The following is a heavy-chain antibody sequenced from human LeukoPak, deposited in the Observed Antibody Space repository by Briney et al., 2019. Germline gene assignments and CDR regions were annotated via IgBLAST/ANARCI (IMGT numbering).Heavy chain of an antibody. V-gene: IGHV1-8*03. CDR1: GYTFTSYD. D-gene: IGHD6-13*01. Sequence: EASVKVSCKASGYTFTSYDINWVRQATGQGLEWMGWMNPNSGNTGYAQKFQGRVTITRNTSISTAYMELSSLRSKDTAVYYCARGRYSSSWPPYFQHWGQGTLVTVSS. CDR2: MNPNSGNT. J-gene: IGHJ1*01. CDR3: ARGRYSSSWPPYFQH.